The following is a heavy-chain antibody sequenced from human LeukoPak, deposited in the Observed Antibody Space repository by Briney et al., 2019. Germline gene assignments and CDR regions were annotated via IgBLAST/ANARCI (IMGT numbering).Heavy chain of an antibody. CDR3: ARSENYGDYYFDY. CDR1: GGSISSYY. J-gene: IGHJ4*02. V-gene: IGHV4-4*09. D-gene: IGHD4-17*01. Sequence: SQTLSLTCTVSGGSISSYYWSWIRQPPGKGLEWIGYIYTSGSTNYDPSLKSRVTISVDTSKNQFSLKLSSVTAADTAVYYCARSENYGDYYFDYRGQGTLVTVSS. CDR2: IYTSGST.